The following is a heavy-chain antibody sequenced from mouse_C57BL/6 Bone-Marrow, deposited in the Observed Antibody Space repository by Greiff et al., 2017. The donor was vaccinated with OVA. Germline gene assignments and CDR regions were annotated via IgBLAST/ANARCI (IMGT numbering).Heavy chain of an antibody. CDR2: ISDGGSYT. Sequence: EVKVVESGGGLVKPGGSLKLSCAASGFTFSSYAMSWVRQTPEKRLEWVATISDGGSYTYYPDNVKGRFTISRDNAKNNLYLQMSHLKSEDTAMYYCARDTPFDYWGQGTTLTVSS. J-gene: IGHJ2*01. V-gene: IGHV5-4*01. CDR1: GFTFSSYA. CDR3: ARDTPFDY.